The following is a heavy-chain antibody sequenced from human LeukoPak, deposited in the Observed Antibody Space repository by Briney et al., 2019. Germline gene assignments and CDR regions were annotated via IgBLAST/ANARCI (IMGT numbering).Heavy chain of an antibody. J-gene: IGHJ5*02. CDR2: IIPILGIA. D-gene: IGHD3-10*01. Sequence: SVKVSCKASGGTFSSYAISWVRQAPGQGLEWMGRIIPILGIANYAQKFQGRVTITADKSTSTAYVELSSLRSEDTAVYYCATARGYYGSGSYYLNWFDPWGQGTLVTVSS. V-gene: IGHV1-69*04. CDR3: ATARGYYGSGSYYLNWFDP. CDR1: GGTFSSYA.